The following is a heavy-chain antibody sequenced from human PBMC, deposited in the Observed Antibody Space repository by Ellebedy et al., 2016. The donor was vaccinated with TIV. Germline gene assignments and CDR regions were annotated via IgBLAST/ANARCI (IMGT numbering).Heavy chain of an antibody. J-gene: IGHJ6*02. CDR1: GGTFSSYA. V-gene: IGHV1-69*13. CDR3: ARGRYCSGGSCYSSGYYYGMDV. Sequence: AASVKVSCKASGGTFSSYAISWVRQAPGQGLEWMGGIIPIFGTANYAQKFQGRVTITADESTSTAYMELSSLRSEDTAVYYCARGRYCSGGSCYSSGYYYGMDVWGQGTTVTVSS. D-gene: IGHD2-15*01. CDR2: IIPIFGTA.